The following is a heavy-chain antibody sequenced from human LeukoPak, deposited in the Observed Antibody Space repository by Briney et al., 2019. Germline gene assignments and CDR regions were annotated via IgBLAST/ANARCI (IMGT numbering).Heavy chain of an antibody. Sequence: QPGGSLRLSCAASGFTSSSYAMSWVRQAPGKGLEWVSAISGSGGSTYYADSVKGRFTISRDNSKNTLYLQMNSLRAEDTAVYYCAKDQSPIYIVVPAASFDYWGQGTLVTVSS. V-gene: IGHV3-23*01. D-gene: IGHD2-2*01. CDR3: AKDQSPIYIVVPAASFDY. CDR1: GFTSSSYA. J-gene: IGHJ4*02. CDR2: ISGSGGST.